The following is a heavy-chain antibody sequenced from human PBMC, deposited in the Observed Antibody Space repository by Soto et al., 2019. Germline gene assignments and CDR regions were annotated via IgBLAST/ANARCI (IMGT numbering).Heavy chain of an antibody. CDR2: FDPEDGET. CDR3: ATAYNWNYEKLDY. Sequence: ASVKVSCKVSGYTLTELSMHWVRQAPGKGLEWMGGFDPEDGETIYAQKFQGRVTMTEDTSTDTAYMELSSLRSGDTAVYYCATAYNWNYEKLDYWGQGTLVTVSS. D-gene: IGHD1-7*01. CDR1: GYTLTELS. V-gene: IGHV1-24*01. J-gene: IGHJ4*02.